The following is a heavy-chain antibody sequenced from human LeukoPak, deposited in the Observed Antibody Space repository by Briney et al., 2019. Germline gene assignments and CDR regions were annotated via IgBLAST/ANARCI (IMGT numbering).Heavy chain of an antibody. J-gene: IGHJ6*02. V-gene: IGHV3-23*01. CDR1: EFTFSSYA. CDR2: INVSGGST. Sequence: GGSLRLSCAASEFTFSSYAMQWVRQAPGKGLEWVSGINVSGGSTWYADSVKGRFTISRDNSKNTLCLQMNSLRAEDTAVYYCAKYVSAKGPPYALDVWGQGTTVTVSS. CDR3: AKYVSAKGPPYALDV. D-gene: IGHD2/OR15-2a*01.